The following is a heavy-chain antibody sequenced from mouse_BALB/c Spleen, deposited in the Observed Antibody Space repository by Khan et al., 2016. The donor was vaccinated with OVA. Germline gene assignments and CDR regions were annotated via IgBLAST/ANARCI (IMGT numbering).Heavy chain of an antibody. CDR3: TRRSLRWDFDY. V-gene: IGHV1-7*01. J-gene: IGHJ2*01. CDR1: GYTFINYW. D-gene: IGHD1-1*01. CDR2: INPSTGYT. Sequence: QVQLQQSGAELAKPGASVKMSCKASGYTFINYWILWIKQRPGQGLEWIGYINPSTGYTEYNQNFNDKATLTADKSYSTAYMQLSSLTPEDSTVYYCTRRSLRWDFDYGGQGTTLTVSS.